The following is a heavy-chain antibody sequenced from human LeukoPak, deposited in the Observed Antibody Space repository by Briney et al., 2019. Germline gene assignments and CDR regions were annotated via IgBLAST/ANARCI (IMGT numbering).Heavy chain of an antibody. Sequence: GGSLRLSCAASGFNLNTYAIHWVRQAPGKGLEWVSAISGSGDSTYYADSVKGRFTISRDNSKNTLYLQMNSLRVEDTAVYYCTKPDCPSTSCYTLDYWGQGILVTVSS. J-gene: IGHJ4*02. CDR3: TKPDCPSTSCYTLDY. V-gene: IGHV3-23*01. CDR2: ISGSGDST. CDR1: GFNLNTYA. D-gene: IGHD2-2*02.